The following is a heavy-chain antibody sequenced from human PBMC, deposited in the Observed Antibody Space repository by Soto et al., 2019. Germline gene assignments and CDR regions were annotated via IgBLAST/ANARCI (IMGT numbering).Heavy chain of an antibody. V-gene: IGHV4-34*01. CDR3: ARIQGQRWLQFNWFDP. CDR2: INHSGST. D-gene: IGHD5-12*01. CDR1: GGSFSGYY. Sequence: KPSETLSLTCAVYGGSFSGYYWSWIRQPPGKGLEWIGEINHSGSTNYNPSLKSRVTISVDTSKNQFSLKLSSVTAADTAVYYCARIQGQRWLQFNWFDPWGQGTLVTVSS. J-gene: IGHJ5*02.